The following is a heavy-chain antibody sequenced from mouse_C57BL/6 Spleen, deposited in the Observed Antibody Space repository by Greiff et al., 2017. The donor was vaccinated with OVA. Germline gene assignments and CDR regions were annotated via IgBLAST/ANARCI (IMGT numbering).Heavy chain of an antibody. V-gene: IGHV5-4*01. Sequence: EVKVVESGGGLVKPGGSLKLSCAASGFTFSSYAMSWVRQTPEKRLEWVATISDGGSYTYYPDNVKGRFTISRDNAKNNLYLQMSHLKSEDTAMYYCARDSPSSYFDYWGQGTTLTVSS. CDR3: ARDSPSSYFDY. J-gene: IGHJ2*01. CDR2: ISDGGSYT. D-gene: IGHD6-1*01. CDR1: GFTFSSYA.